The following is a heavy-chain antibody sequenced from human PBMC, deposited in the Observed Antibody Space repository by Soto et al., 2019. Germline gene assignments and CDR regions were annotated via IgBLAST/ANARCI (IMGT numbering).Heavy chain of an antibody. CDR2: ISAYNGNT. J-gene: IGHJ6*03. D-gene: IGHD2-2*01. Sequence: QVQLVQSGAEVKKPGASVKVSCKASGYTFTSYGISWVRQAPGQGLEWMGWISAYNGNTNYAQKLQGRVTMTTDTSTSTAYMELRSLRSDDTAVYYCARDQLGYCSSTRCYSRYYYYYMDVWGKGTTVTVSS. CDR3: ARDQLGYCSSTRCYSRYYYYYMDV. CDR1: GYTFTSYG. V-gene: IGHV1-18*01.